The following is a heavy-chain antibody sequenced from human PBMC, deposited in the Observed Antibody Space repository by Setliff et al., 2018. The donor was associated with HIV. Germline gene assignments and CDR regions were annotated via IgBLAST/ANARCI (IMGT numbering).Heavy chain of an antibody. CDR1: GGSFSDYY. V-gene: IGHV4-34*01. J-gene: IGHJ6*03. CDR2: INHSVRT. Sequence: ETLSLTCAVYGGSFSDYYWRWIRQPPGKGLEWIWEINHSVRTIKSPSLGSRVTISIDTSKNQFSLTLSSVSAADTAVYYCARVSKTYWYSIPRDYYHHMDVWCKGTTVTVSS. D-gene: IGHD2-8*02. CDR3: ARVSKTYWYSIPRDYYHHMDV.